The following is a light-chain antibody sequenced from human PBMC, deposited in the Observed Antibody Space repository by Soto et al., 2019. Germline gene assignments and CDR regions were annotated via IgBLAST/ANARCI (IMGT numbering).Light chain of an antibody. V-gene: IGKV1-5*03. Sequence: DIQMTQSPATLSASVGDRVTITCRASQSIEDLLAWYQQKPGIAPKLLVYRASTLESGVPSRFSGSGSGTEFTLTINSLQPDDFATYFCQPYRSYSTFGQGTKVEI. CDR2: RAS. J-gene: IGKJ1*01. CDR1: QSIEDL. CDR3: QPYRSYST.